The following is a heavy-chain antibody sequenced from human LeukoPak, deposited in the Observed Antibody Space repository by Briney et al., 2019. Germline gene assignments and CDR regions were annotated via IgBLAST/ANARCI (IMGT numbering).Heavy chain of an antibody. J-gene: IGHJ4*02. CDR1: GGSFSGYY. V-gene: IGHV4-34*01. CDR2: INHSGST. Sequence: PSETLSLTCAVYGGSFSGYYWSWIRQPPGKGLEWIGEINHSGSTNYNPSLKSRVTISVDTPKNQFSLKLSSVTAADTAVYYCARAPGVAAPFDYWGQGTLVTVSS. D-gene: IGHD2-15*01. CDR3: ARAPGVAAPFDY.